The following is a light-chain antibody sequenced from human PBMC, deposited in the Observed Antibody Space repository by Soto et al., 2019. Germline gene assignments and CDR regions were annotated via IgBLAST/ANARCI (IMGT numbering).Light chain of an antibody. V-gene: IGLV2-14*01. Sequence: QSALTQPASVSGSPGQSITISCTGTSSDVGGYNYVSWYQQHPGKAPKLMIYAVSNRPSGVSNPFSGSKSGNTASLTISGLQAEDEADYYCSSYTSSSTLVVVGGGTKLTVL. CDR1: SSDVGGYNY. CDR2: AVS. CDR3: SSYTSSSTLVV. J-gene: IGLJ2*01.